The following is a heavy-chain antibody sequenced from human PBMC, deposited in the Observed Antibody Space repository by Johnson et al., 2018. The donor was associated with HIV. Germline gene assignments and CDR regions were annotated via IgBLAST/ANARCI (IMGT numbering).Heavy chain of an antibody. V-gene: IGHV3-30-3*01. J-gene: IGHJ3*02. CDR2: ISYDGSNK. CDR3: ARETRRYNWNVDGSSFDI. Sequence: QVQLVESGGGVVQPGRSLRLSCAASGFTFSSYAMHWVRQAPGKGLEWVAVISYDGSNKYYADSVKGRFTISRDNAKNSLYLRMNSLRAEDTAVYYCARETRRYNWNVDGSSFDIWGQGTMVTVSS. CDR1: GFTFSSYA. D-gene: IGHD1-1*01.